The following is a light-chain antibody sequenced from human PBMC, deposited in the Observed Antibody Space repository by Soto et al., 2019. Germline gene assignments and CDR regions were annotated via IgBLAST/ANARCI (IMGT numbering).Light chain of an antibody. CDR2: GAS. J-gene: IGKJ1*01. Sequence: EIALTQSPGTLSLSPWERATRSCTARQSVSSSYVAWYQQQPGQAPRLLIDGASSRATGIQDRFSGSGSGTDFTLTISRLEPDDIATYYCQQYHTSLTFGQGTKVDIK. CDR1: QSVSSSY. CDR3: QQYHTSLT. V-gene: IGKV3-20*01.